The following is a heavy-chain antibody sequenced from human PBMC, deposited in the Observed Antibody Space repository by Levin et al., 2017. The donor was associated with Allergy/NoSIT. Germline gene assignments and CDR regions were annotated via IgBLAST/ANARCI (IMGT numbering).Heavy chain of an antibody. V-gene: IGHV4-39*01. CDR1: GGSISSSSYY. D-gene: IGHD3-22*01. J-gene: IGHJ4*02. CDR2: IYYSGST. Sequence: SQTLSLTCTVSGGSISSSSYYWGWIRQPPGKGLEWIGSIYYSGSTYYNPSLKSRVTISVDTSKNQFSLKLSSVTAADTAVYYCARHLRDTMIPSNPIDWGQGTLVTVSS. CDR3: ARHLRDTMIPSNPID.